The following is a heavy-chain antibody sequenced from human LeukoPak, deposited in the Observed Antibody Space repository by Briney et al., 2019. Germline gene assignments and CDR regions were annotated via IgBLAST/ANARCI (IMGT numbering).Heavy chain of an antibody. CDR2: IRYDGSNK. CDR1: GFTFSNYG. J-gene: IGHJ4*02. V-gene: IGHV3-30*02. D-gene: IGHD3-22*01. CDR3: ARTPHVGYYYDSSSTTEDY. Sequence: PGGSLRLSCAASGFTFSNYGMHWVRQAPGKGLEWVAFIRYDGSNKYYADSVKGRFTISRDNSKNTLYLQMNSLRAEDTAVYYCARTPHVGYYYDSSSTTEDYWGQGTLVTVSS.